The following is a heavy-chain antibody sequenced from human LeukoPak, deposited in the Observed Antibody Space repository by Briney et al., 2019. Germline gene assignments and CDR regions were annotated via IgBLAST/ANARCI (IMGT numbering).Heavy chain of an antibody. CDR3: ARSDISIVRGAMV. CDR1: GYTFTSYG. V-gene: IGHV1-18*01. CDR2: ISGYNGNT. J-gene: IGHJ4*02. Sequence: ASVKVSCKASGYTFTSYGISWVRQAPGQGLEWMGWISGYNGNTNYAQKFQGRITMTTETSTSTAYMELRSLRSDDTAVYYCARSDISIVRGAMVWGQGTLVIVSS. D-gene: IGHD3-10*01.